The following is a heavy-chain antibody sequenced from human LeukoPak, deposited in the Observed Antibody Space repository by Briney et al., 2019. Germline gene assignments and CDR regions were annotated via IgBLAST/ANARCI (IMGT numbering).Heavy chain of an antibody. CDR3: ARSWDYGDFYMDV. D-gene: IGHD3-16*01. J-gene: IGHJ6*03. CDR2: ISPSGAST. CDR1: GYTFTNYY. Sequence: ASVKVSCKASGYTFTNYYMHWVRQAPGQGLEWMGMISPSGASTSYAQKFQGRVTMTRDVSTSTVYMELSSLRSEDTAVYYCARSWDYGDFYMDVWGKGTTVTVSS. V-gene: IGHV1-46*01.